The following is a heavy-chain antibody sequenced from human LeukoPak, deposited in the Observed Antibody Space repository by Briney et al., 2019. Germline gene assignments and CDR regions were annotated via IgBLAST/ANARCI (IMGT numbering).Heavy chain of an antibody. Sequence: PGRSLRLSCVASGFTFSSYAIHWVRQAPGKGLEWVAVLSYDGSNKDYADSVKGRFTISRDNSKNTLYLQMNSLRADDTAVYYCARVPLAYYGSGSYLGYYGMDVWGKGTTVTVSS. J-gene: IGHJ6*04. CDR3: ARVPLAYYGSGSYLGYYGMDV. CDR2: LSYDGSNK. V-gene: IGHV3-30*04. D-gene: IGHD3-10*01. CDR1: GFTFSSYA.